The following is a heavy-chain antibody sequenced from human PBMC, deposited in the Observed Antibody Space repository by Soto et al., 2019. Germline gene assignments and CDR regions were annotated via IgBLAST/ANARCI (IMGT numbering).Heavy chain of an antibody. J-gene: IGHJ4*02. Sequence: PSETLSLTCTVSGGSVSSGSYYWSWIRQPPGKGLEWIGYIYYSGSTNYNPSLKSRVTISVDTSKNQFSLKLSSVTAADTAVYYCARAPMGVPLLFDYWGQGTLVTVSS. V-gene: IGHV4-61*01. CDR1: GGSVSSGSYY. D-gene: IGHD3-16*01. CDR2: IYYSGST. CDR3: ARAPMGVPLLFDY.